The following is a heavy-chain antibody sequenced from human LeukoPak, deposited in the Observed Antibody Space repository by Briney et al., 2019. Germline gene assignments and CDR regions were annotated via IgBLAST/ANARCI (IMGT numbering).Heavy chain of an antibody. CDR1: GFTFSSYS. J-gene: IGHJ4*02. CDR3: ARVSLSSGCLSN. D-gene: IGHD6-19*01. V-gene: IGHV3-21*01. Sequence: GGSLRLSCAVSGFTFSSYSMNWVRQAPGKGLEWVSSITSSSSYIYYADSVKGRFTISRDNAKNSLYLQMNSLRAEDTAVYYCARVSLSSGCLSNWGQGTLVTVSS. CDR2: ITSSSSYI.